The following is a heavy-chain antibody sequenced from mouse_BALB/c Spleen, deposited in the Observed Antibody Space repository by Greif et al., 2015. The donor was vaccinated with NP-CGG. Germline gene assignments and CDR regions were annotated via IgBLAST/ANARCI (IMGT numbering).Heavy chain of an antibody. CDR2: ISSGGSYT. CDR3: ARQGITETAPYYFDY. D-gene: IGHD2-4*01. Sequence: EVHLVESGGGLVKPGGSLKLSCAASGFTFSSYAMSWVRQTPEKRLEWVATISSGGSYTYYPDSVKGRFTISRDNAKNTLCLQMSSLRSEDTAMYYCARQGITETAPYYFDYWGQGTTLTVSS. V-gene: IGHV5-9-3*01. CDR1: GFTFSSYA. J-gene: IGHJ2*01.